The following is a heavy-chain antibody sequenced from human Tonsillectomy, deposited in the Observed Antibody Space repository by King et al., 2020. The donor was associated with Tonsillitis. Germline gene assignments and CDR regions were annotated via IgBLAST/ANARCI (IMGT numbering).Heavy chain of an antibody. Sequence: VQLVESGGGLVQPGGSLRLSCAASGFTFSSYWMNWVRQAPGKGLEWVSRITRDGTSTIYADSVKGRFTISRDNSQNTLYLQMNSLRAEDTAVYYCARDRPATASHWGQGTLVTVSS. CDR1: GFTFSSYW. J-gene: IGHJ4*02. CDR3: ARDRPATASH. CDR2: ITRDGTST. D-gene: IGHD2-21*02. V-gene: IGHV3-74*01.